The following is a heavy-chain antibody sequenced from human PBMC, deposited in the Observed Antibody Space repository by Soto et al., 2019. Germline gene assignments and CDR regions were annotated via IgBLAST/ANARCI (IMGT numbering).Heavy chain of an antibody. V-gene: IGHV1-69*01. CDR3: AGGRIVVAGSSADDRMDV. D-gene: IGHD6-19*01. CDR2: IIPVFAIV. Sequence: QVHLLLQSGAEVKKPGSSVKVSCKASGGNPSNSAISWVRQAPGQGLEWMGGIIPVFAIVSYAQNFQGRVTITADESTSTADMELTSLRSEDTAVYFCAGGRIVVAGSSADDRMDVWGQGTKVTVYS. J-gene: IGHJ6*02. CDR1: GGNPSNSA.